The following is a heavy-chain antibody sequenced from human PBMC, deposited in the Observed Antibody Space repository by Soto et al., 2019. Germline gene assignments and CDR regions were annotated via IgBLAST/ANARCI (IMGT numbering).Heavy chain of an antibody. J-gene: IGHJ6*02. CDR2: IYHSGST. CDR3: DRAGDQVGGMDV. V-gene: IGHV4-30-2*01. D-gene: IGHD3-10*01. Sequence: PSETLSLTCAVSGGSISSGGYSWSWIRQPPGKGLEWIGYIYHSGSTYYNPSLKSRVTISVDRSKNQFSLKLSSVTAADTAVYYCDRAGDQVGGMDVWGQGTTVTVSS. CDR1: GGSISSGGYS.